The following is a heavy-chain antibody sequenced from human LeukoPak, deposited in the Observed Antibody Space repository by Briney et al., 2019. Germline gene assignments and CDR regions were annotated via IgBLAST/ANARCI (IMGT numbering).Heavy chain of an antibody. Sequence: SETLSLTCTVSGGSISSYYWSWIRQPPGEGLEWIGYIYYSGSTNYNPSLTSRVTISVDTSKNQFSLKLSSVTAADTAVYYCARDLSAHLGDWYFDLWGRGTLVTVSS. D-gene: IGHD3-16*01. CDR1: GGSISSYY. J-gene: IGHJ2*01. CDR3: ARDLSAHLGDWYFDL. V-gene: IGHV4-59*01. CDR2: IYYSGST.